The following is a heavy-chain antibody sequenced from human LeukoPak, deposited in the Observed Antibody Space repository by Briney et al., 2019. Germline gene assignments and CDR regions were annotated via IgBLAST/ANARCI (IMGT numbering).Heavy chain of an antibody. D-gene: IGHD7-27*01. CDR1: GYTFTSYD. V-gene: IGHV1-8*01. CDR2: MSPNNGDT. Sequence: GASVKVSCKTSGYTFTSYDINWVRQATGQGLEWLGWMSPNNGDTGYAQKFQGRVTMTRDTSTNTAYMELSALTSKDTAVYYCARNPPRTGDFNSWGQGALVTVSS. J-gene: IGHJ4*02. CDR3: ARNPPRTGDFNS.